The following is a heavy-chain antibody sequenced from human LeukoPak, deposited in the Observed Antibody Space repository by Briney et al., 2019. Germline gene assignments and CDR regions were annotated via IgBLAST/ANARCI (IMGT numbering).Heavy chain of an antibody. CDR3: AKDGAWLRFDD. CDR2: ISPGGGPT. CDR1: GFPFSIYG. V-gene: IGHV3-23*01. Sequence: PGGSLRLSCAGSGFPFSIYGMNWVRQAPGKGLEWASGISPGGGPTYYADSVKGRFTISRDDSKNTLYLQMNNLRAEDTAVYYCAKDGAWLRFDDWGQGILVTVSS. J-gene: IGHJ4*02. D-gene: IGHD5-12*01.